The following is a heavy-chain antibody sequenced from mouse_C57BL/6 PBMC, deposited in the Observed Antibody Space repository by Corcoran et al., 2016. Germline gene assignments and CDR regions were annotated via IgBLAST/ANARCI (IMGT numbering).Heavy chain of an antibody. Sequence: QVQLKQSGAELVRPGASVKLSCKASGYTFTDYYINWVKQRPGQGLEWIARIYPGSGNTYYNEKFKGKATLTAEKSSSTAYMQLSSLTSEDSAVYVCANYYGSSYGWGQGTTLTVSS. V-gene: IGHV1-76*01. CDR3: ANYYGSSYG. J-gene: IGHJ2*01. D-gene: IGHD1-1*01. CDR2: IYPGSGNT. CDR1: GYTFTDYY.